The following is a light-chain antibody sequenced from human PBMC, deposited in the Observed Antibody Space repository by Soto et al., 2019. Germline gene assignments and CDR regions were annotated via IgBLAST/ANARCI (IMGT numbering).Light chain of an antibody. V-gene: IGLV2-14*03. CDR2: DVT. J-gene: IGLJ2*01. CDR1: SSDIGAYNY. Sequence: QSVLTQPASVSGFPGQSITISCTGTSSDIGAYNYVSWYQHHPGKAPKLLIYDVTDRPSGVSDRFSGSKSGNTASLTISGLQSEDDADYFSSSYTTINTVVLFGGGTKLTVL. CDR3: SSYTTINTVVL.